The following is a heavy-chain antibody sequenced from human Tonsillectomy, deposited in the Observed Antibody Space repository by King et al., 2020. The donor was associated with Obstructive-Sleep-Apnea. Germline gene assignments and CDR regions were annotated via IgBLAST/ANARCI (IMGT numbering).Heavy chain of an antibody. CDR2: IYFVVDK. CDR3: AHGYYDILTGYSFDY. Sequence: TLKESGPTLVKPTQTLTLTCTFSGFSLSTSGVGVGWIRQPPGKALEWLARIYFVVDKRYSPFLKSRLTITKDTSKNPVVLTMTNMDPVDTATYYCAHGYYDILTGYSFDYWGQGTLVTVSS. J-gene: IGHJ4*02. D-gene: IGHD3-9*01. V-gene: IGHV2-5*02. CDR1: GFSLSTSGVG.